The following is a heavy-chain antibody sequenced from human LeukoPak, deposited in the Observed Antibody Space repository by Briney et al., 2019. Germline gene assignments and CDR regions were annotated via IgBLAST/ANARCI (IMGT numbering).Heavy chain of an antibody. CDR2: ISDGGTYI. CDR1: AFTFSNYG. D-gene: IGHD3-9*01. CDR3: ARRVLYYDILTGLNTHYGMDV. V-gene: IGHV3-21*01. J-gene: IGHJ6*02. Sequence: PGGSLRLSCAASAFTFSNYGMNWVRQAPGKGLEWVSSISDGGTYIYYADAVKGRFTISRDNAKNSLYLQMNSLRAEDTAVYYCARRVLYYDILTGLNTHYGMDVWGQGTTVTVSS.